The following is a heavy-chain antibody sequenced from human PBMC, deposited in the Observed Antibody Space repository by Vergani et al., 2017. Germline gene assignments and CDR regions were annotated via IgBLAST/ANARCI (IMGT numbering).Heavy chain of an antibody. D-gene: IGHD5-12*01. CDR3: AKGKGYSGYEIFDY. V-gene: IGHV3-30*18. J-gene: IGHJ4*02. CDR1: GFTFSSYG. CDR2: ITYDGSNK. Sequence: QVQLVESGGGVVQPGRSLRLSCAASGFTFSSYGMHWVRQAPGKGLVWVAVITYDGSNKNYADSVKGRFPISRDKSKNTLYLQMNSLRAEDTAVYYCAKGKGYSGYEIFDYWGQGTLVTVSS.